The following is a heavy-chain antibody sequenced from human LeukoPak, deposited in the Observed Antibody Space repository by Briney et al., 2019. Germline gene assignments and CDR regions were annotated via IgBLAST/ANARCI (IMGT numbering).Heavy chain of an antibody. J-gene: IGHJ4*02. CDR1: GFTFSSYA. D-gene: IGHD2-2*01. CDR3: AKGNIAELPAAPYY. V-gene: IGHV3-23*01. CDR2: ISGSCGTT. Sequence: GGSLRLSCAASGFTFSSYAMSWLRQARGRGLEWVSSISGSCGTTYYADSVKGRFTIPRDNSKNPLYLQMNSLRAEDTALYYCAKGNIAELPAAPYYWGQGTLVTVSS.